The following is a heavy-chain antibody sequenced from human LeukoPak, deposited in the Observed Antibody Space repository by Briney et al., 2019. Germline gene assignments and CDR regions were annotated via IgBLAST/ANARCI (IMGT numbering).Heavy chain of an antibody. CDR3: AKQDSSGYYYAYFDY. V-gene: IGHV3-48*01. D-gene: IGHD3-22*01. J-gene: IGHJ4*02. CDR1: GFTFSRYS. Sequence: PGGSLRLSCAASGFTFSRYSMNWVRQAPGKGLEWVSYISSSSSIIYYADSVKGRFTISRDNSKNTLYLQMNSLRAEDTAVYYCAKQDSSGYYYAYFDYWGQGTLVTVSS. CDR2: ISSSSSII.